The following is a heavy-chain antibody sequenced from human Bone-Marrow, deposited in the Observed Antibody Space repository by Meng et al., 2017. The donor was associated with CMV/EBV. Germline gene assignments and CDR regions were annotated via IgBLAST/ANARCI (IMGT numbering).Heavy chain of an antibody. CDR2: INPGDSDT. J-gene: IGHJ4*02. CDR1: GYSFTSYW. Sequence: GESLKISCKGSGYSFTSYWIGWVRQMPGKGLQWMGVINPGDSDTIYSPSFQGQVTMSADKSINTAYLQWSSLKASDTAIYYCARHFSGAGFSEWYFDYWGQGTLVTVSS. CDR3: ARHFSGAGFSEWYFDY. D-gene: IGHD3-3*01. V-gene: IGHV5-51*01.